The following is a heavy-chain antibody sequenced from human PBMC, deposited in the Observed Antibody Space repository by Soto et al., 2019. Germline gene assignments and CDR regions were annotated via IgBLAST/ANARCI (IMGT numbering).Heavy chain of an antibody. CDR1: GFTFSDYY. V-gene: IGHV3-11*05. D-gene: IGHD2-15*01. Sequence: NXGGSLRLSCAASGFTFSDYYMSWIRQAPGKGLEWVSYISSSSSYTNYADSVKGRFTISRDNAKNSLYLQMNSLRAEDTAVYYCARDLHQGGFCSGGICYPGYSLGSQLAFDIWGQGTMVTVSS. CDR2: ISSSSSYT. J-gene: IGHJ3*02. CDR3: ARDLHQGGFCSGGICYPGYSLGSQLAFDI.